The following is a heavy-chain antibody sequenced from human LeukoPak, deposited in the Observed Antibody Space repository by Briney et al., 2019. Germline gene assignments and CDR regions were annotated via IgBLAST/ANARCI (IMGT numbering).Heavy chain of an antibody. Sequence: SVKVSSNALRYTFTDHYFHWLRQAPGQGIEWIGWIHPGRVDTNLAQKFQGRVSLTTDMSISTAYMELSRITSDHTTLHYFARDHHWGPDYWGEGTLVSVSS. CDR3: ARDHHWGPDY. D-gene: IGHD7-27*01. CDR2: IHPGRVDT. CDR1: RYTFTDHY. V-gene: IGHV1-2*02. J-gene: IGHJ4*02.